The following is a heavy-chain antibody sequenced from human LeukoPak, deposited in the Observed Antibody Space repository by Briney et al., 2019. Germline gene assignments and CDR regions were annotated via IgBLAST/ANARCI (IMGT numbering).Heavy chain of an antibody. J-gene: IGHJ4*02. CDR2: IYHSGRT. CDR1: RYSISSGFY. Sequence: PSETLSLTCIVPRYSISSGFYWAWIRQPPGKGLEWIGSIYHSGRTYYNPSLESRVTISVDTSKNQFSLKLSSVTAADTAVYYCARHLWVAHDYWGQGTLVTVSS. V-gene: IGHV4-38-2*02. D-gene: IGHD1-26*01. CDR3: ARHLWVAHDY.